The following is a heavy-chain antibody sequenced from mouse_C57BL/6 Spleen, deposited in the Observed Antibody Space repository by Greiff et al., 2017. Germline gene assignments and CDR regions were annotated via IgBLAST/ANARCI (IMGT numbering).Heavy chain of an antibody. CDR2: INPNNGGT. J-gene: IGHJ3*01. CDR3: ARGGSSYVQAWFAY. CDR1: GYTFTDYN. V-gene: IGHV1-22*01. D-gene: IGHD1-1*01. Sequence: VQLQQSGPELVKPGASVKMSCKASGYTFTDYNMHWVKQSHGKSLEWIGYINPNNGGTSYNQKFKGKAPLTVNKSSSTAYMELRSLTSEESAVYYCARGGSSYVQAWFAYWGQGTLVTVSA.